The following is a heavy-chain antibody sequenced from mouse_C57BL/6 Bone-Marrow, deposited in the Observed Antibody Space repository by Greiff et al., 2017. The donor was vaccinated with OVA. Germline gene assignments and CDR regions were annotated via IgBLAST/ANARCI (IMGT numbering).Heavy chain of an antibody. CDR3: ARSTTVVATYWYFDV. CDR1: GYTFTSYG. V-gene: IGHV1-81*01. J-gene: IGHJ1*03. Sequence: VQLQQSGAELARPGASVKLSCKASGYTFTSYGISWVKQRTGQGLEWSGEIYPRSGNTYYNEKFKGKATLTADKSSSTAYMELRSLTSEDSAVYFCARSTTVVATYWYFDVWGTGTTVTVSS. CDR2: IYPRSGNT. D-gene: IGHD1-1*01.